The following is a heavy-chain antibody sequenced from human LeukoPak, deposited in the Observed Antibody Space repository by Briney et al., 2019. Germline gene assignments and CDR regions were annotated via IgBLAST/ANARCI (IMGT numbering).Heavy chain of an antibody. V-gene: IGHV1-18*01. D-gene: IGHD3-22*01. J-gene: IGHJ3*02. CDR1: GYTFTSYG. CDR3: ARGGMIVVVTNFDSQEDGAFDI. CDR2: ISAYNGNT. Sequence: ASVKVSCKASGYTFTSYGISWVRQAPGQGLEWMGWISAYNGNTNYAQKLQGRVTMTTDTSTSTAYMELRSLRSDDTAVYYCARGGMIVVVTNFDSQEDGAFDIWGQGTMVTVSS.